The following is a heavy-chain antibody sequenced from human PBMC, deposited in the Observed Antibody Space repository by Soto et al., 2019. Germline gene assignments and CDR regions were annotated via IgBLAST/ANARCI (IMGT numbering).Heavy chain of an antibody. V-gene: IGHV4-59*01. D-gene: IGHD3-10*01. CDR2: IHYTGRT. J-gene: IGHJ5*02. Sequence: KTSETLSLTCTVSGASIKSYYWTWIRQPPGKELEWIGYIHYTGRTNCNPSLKSRVTMSVDTSKNQFSLRLSSVTAADTAIYYCARDLTIGGFFDPWGQGTLVTVSS. CDR3: ARDLTIGGFFDP. CDR1: GASIKSYY.